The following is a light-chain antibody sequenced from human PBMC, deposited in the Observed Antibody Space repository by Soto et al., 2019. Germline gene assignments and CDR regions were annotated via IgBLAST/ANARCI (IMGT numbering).Light chain of an antibody. CDR3: KQYNNWHRT. J-gene: IGKJ1*01. V-gene: IGKV3-15*01. Sequence: EIVMTQSPASLSESPGEIASLSGSASQSVSSNLAWYQQKPGQAHRLLIYGAYTRATGIKARFSGSGSGTEFTLTIRSMQSEDFAVYYCKQYNNWHRTVGNGTTGDLK. CDR2: GAY. CDR1: QSVSSN.